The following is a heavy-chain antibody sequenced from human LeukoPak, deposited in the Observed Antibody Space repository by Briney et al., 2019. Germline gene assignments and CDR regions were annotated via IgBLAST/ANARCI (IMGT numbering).Heavy chain of an antibody. CDR1: GITFSSYS. D-gene: IGHD1-26*01. CDR2: INSNSNYI. V-gene: IGHV3-21*01. J-gene: IGHJ4*02. Sequence: GGSLRLSCAASGITFSSYSMNWVRQAPGKGLEWVSSINSNSNYIYYADSVRGRFAISRDNAENSVYLQMNSLRAEDTALYYCARGGAPDNWGQGTLVTVSS. CDR3: ARGGAPDN.